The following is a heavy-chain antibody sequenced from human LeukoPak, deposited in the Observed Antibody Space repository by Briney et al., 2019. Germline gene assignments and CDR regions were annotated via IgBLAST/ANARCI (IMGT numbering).Heavy chain of an antibody. J-gene: IGHJ5*02. V-gene: IGHV3-30-3*01. CDR2: ISYDGSNK. D-gene: IGHD2-15*01. Sequence: GGSLRLACAASGFTFSSYAMHWVRQAPGKGLEWVAVISYDGSNKYYADSVKGRFTISRDNSKNTLYLQMNSLRAEDTAVYYCARDRGYCSGGCCYGDSWFDPWGQGTLVTVSS. CDR3: ARDRGYCSGGCCYGDSWFDP. CDR1: GFTFSSYA.